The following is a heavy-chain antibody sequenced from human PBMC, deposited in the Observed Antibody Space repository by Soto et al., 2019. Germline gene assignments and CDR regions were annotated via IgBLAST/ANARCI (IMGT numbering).Heavy chain of an antibody. D-gene: IGHD5-18*01. J-gene: IGHJ4*02. CDR2: ISTYNENM. Sequence: GXSVKVSCNVLGSSFTSNGIFWVRQAPGQGLERMGWISTYNENMDSAPQLQGRLTMTTDTSTTTAYMELTNLKSDDTALYYCAYVGGYSTGDYSFDVWGQGTPVTVSS. V-gene: IGHV1-18*04. CDR3: AYVGGYSTGDYSFDV. CDR1: GSSFTSNG.